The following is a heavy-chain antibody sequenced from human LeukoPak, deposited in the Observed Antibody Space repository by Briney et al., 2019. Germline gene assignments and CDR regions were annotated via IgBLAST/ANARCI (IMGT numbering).Heavy chain of an antibody. V-gene: IGHV1-24*01. J-gene: IGHJ5*02. CDR1: VYTLTELS. CDR2: FDPEDGET. CDR3: ATDARGIHNWFDP. Sequence: ASVKVSRKVSVYTLTELSMHWVRQAPGKGLEWMGGFDPEDGETIYAQKFQGRVTMTEDTSTDTAYMELSSLRSEDTAVYYCATDARGIHNWFDPWGQGTLVTVSS. D-gene: IGHD6-13*01.